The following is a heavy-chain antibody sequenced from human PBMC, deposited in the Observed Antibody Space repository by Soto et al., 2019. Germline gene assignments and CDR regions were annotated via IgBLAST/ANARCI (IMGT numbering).Heavy chain of an antibody. J-gene: IGHJ6*02. Sequence: SETLSLTSAVYGGSFSGYYWSWIRQPPGKGLEWIGEINHSGSTNYNPSLKSRVTISVDTSKNQFSLKLSSVTAADTAVYYCAREPYSSSCYEAYYYYYYGMDVWGQGTTVTVSS. CDR2: INHSGST. CDR1: GGSFSGYY. CDR3: AREPYSSSCYEAYYYYYYGMDV. V-gene: IGHV4-34*01. D-gene: IGHD6-13*01.